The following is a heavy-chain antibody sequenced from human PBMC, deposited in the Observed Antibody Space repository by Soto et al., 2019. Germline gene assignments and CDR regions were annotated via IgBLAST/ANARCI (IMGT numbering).Heavy chain of an antibody. D-gene: IGHD6-6*01. CDR1: GFIFSSYS. Sequence: GGSLRLSCAASGFIFSSYSMNWVRQAPGKGLEWVSSISSGSSYIYYADSVKGRFTISRDNAKNSLYLQMNSLRAEDTAVYYCARQPGSSSSSWGQGTLVTVSS. J-gene: IGHJ4*02. V-gene: IGHV3-21*01. CDR2: ISSGSSYI. CDR3: ARQPGSSSSS.